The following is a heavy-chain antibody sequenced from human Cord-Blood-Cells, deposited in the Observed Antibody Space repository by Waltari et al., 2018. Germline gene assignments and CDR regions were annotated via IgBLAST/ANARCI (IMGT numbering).Heavy chain of an antibody. J-gene: IGHJ4*02. Sequence: QLQLQESGPGLVKPSETLSLTCTVSGGSISSSSYYWGWIRQPPGKGLEWIGKNYYSGSTYYNPSLKSRVTISVDTSKNQFSLKLGSVTSADTAVYYCARLLPAAIDYWGQGTLVTVSS. CDR2: NYYSGST. CDR1: GGSISSSSYY. D-gene: IGHD2-2*01. V-gene: IGHV4-39*01. CDR3: ARLLPAAIDY.